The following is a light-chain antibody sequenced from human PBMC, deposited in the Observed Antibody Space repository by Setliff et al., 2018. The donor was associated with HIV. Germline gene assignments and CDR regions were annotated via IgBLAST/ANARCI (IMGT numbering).Light chain of an antibody. Sequence: VLTQPASVSGSPGQSVTISCTGTSSDVGGYPYVSWYQHHPGKAPKLLIYDVTRRPSGVTHRFSGSKSGNTASLTISGLQAEDEAGYYCCSYAGTSTYVFGTGTKVTVL. CDR3: CSYAGTSTYV. CDR1: SSDVGGYPY. J-gene: IGLJ1*01. CDR2: DVT. V-gene: IGLV2-23*02.